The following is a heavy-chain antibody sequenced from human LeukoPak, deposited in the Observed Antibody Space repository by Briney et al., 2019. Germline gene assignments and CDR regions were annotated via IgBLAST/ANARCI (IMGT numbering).Heavy chain of an antibody. CDR2: IKQDGSDK. CDR1: GFTFSNYW. CDR3: ARQQWLDGAYYFDY. Sequence: GGSLRLSCAASGFTFSNYWMSWVRQAPGKGLEWVANIKQDGSDKFYMDSVKGRFTISRDNAKNSLYLQMNNLRAEDTAVYYCARQQWLDGAYYFDYWGQGTLVTVSS. J-gene: IGHJ4*02. D-gene: IGHD6-19*01. V-gene: IGHV3-7*01.